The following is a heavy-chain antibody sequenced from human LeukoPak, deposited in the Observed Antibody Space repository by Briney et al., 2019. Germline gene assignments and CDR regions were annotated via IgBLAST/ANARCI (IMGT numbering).Heavy chain of an antibody. V-gene: IGHV4-34*01. CDR1: GGSFSGYY. CDR3: ARVFARRVGATMIKPYNWFDP. CDR2: INHSGST. Sequence: PSETLSLTCAVYGGSFSGYYWSWIRQPPGKGLEWIGEINHSGSTNYNPSLKSRVTISVDTSKNQFSLKLSSVTAADTAVYYCARVFARRVGATMIKPYNWFDPWGQGTLVTVSS. D-gene: IGHD1-26*01. J-gene: IGHJ5*02.